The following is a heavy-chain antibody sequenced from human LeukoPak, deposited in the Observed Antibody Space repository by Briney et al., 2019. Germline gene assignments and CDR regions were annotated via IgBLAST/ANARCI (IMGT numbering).Heavy chain of an antibody. Sequence: GGSLRLSCAASGFTFSSYSMNWVRQAPGKGLEWVSSISSSSSYIYYADSVKGRFTISRDNAKNSLYLQMNSLRAEDTAVYYCARTDSGIVGATGDYWGQGTLVTVSS. CDR2: ISSSSSYI. V-gene: IGHV3-21*01. CDR3: ARTDSGIVGATGDY. D-gene: IGHD1-26*01. CDR1: GFTFSSYS. J-gene: IGHJ4*02.